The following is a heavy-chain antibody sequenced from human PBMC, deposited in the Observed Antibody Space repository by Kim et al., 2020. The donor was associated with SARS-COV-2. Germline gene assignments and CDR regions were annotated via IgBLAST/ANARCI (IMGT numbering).Heavy chain of an antibody. D-gene: IGHD6-13*01. V-gene: IGHV3-30*18. CDR1: GFTFSSYG. Sequence: GGSLRLSCAASGFTFSSYGMHWVRQAPGKGLEWVAVISYDGSNKYYADSVKGRFTISRDNSKNTLYLQMNSLRAEDTAVYYCAKDRGSSWEHYFDYWGQGTLVTVSS. CDR2: ISYDGSNK. J-gene: IGHJ4*02. CDR3: AKDRGSSWEHYFDY.